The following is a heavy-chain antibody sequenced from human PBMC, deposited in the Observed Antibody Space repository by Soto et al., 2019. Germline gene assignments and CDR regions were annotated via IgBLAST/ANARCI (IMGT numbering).Heavy chain of an antibody. CDR3: ARRTSGSYLLDY. CDR2: IYHSGST. J-gene: IGHJ4*02. CDR1: GGSISRSNW. Sequence: PSETLSLTCAVSGGSISRSNWWSWVRQPPGKGLEWIGEIYHSGSTNYNPSLKSRVTISVDTSKNQFSLKLSSVTAADTAVYYCARRTSGSYLLDYWGQGTLVTVS. D-gene: IGHD3-10*01. V-gene: IGHV4-4*02.